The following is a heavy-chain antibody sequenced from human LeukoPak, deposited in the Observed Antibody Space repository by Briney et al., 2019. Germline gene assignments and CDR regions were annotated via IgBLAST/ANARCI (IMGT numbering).Heavy chain of an antibody. J-gene: IGHJ2*01. V-gene: IGHV3-21*01. Sequence: PGGSLRLSCAASGFTFMSYSMNWVRQAPGRGLEWVSSIGTSSSYIYYADPVKGRFTISRDNAKNSLYLQMNSLRAEDTAVYYCASPLGYCGGGSCSTDWYFHLWGRGTLVTVSS. CDR2: IGTSSSYI. CDR1: GFTFMSYS. D-gene: IGHD2-15*01. CDR3: ASPLGYCGGGSCSTDWYFHL.